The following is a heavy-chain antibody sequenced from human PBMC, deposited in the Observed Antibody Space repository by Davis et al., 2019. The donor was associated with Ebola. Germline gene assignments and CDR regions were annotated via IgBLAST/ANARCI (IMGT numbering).Heavy chain of an antibody. CDR2: IIPILGIA. CDR3: ARVGGYDNFDY. D-gene: IGHD5-12*01. J-gene: IGHJ4*02. Sequence: SVKVSCKASGYTFTSYYMDWVRQAPGQGLEWMGGIIPILGIANYAQKFQGRVTITADKSTSTAYMELSSLRSEDTAVYYCARVGGYDNFDYWGQGTLVTVSS. V-gene: IGHV1-69*10. CDR1: GYTFTSYY.